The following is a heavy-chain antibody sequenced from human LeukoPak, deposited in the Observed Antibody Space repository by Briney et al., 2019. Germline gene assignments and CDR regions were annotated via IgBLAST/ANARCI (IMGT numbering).Heavy chain of an antibody. D-gene: IGHD3-22*01. CDR3: ARDCWATYYYDSSGYCPFDY. V-gene: IGHV3-21*01. J-gene: IGHJ4*02. CDR1: GFTFGSYS. CDR2: ISSSSSYI. Sequence: GGSLRLSCAASGFTFGSYSMNWVRQAPGKGLEWVSSISSSSSYIYYADSVKGRFTISRDNAKNSLYLQMNSLRAEDTAVYYCARDCWATYYYDSSGYCPFDYWGQGTLVTVSS.